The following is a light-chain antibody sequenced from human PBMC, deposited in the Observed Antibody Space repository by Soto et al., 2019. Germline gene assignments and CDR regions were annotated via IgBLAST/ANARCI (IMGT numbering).Light chain of an antibody. Sequence: EIVMAQSPATLSVSPGERVTLSCRASQSVSSNLAWYQQKPGQAPRLLIHGASTRATGIPARFSGSGSGTEFTLTISSLQSEDFAIYYCQQYDSSSPTFGQGTKLEIK. CDR1: QSVSSN. CDR3: QQYDSSSPT. CDR2: GAS. V-gene: IGKV3-15*01. J-gene: IGKJ2*01.